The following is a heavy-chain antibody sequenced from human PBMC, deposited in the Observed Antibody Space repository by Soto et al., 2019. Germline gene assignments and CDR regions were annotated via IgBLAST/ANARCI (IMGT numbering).Heavy chain of an antibody. V-gene: IGHV4-4*07. CDR3: ERGPRISDWFDP. CDR1: GGTMNSYY. CDR2: IYSSGST. Sequence: HVHLQDSGPGLVKPSETLALNCTVSGGTMNSYYWTWIRQPAGKGLEWIGRIYSSGSTKYNPSLQRRAPMSLATSKNQFSRRLTSVTAAATAVYYCERGPRISDWFDPWGQGTLVTGSS. J-gene: IGHJ5*02.